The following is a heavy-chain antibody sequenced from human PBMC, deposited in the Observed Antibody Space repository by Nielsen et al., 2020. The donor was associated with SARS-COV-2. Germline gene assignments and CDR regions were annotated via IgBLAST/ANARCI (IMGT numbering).Heavy chain of an antibody. D-gene: IGHD3-9*01. J-gene: IGHJ4*02. CDR2: MNPNSGNT. Sequence: ASVKVSCKASGYTFTSYDINWVRQATGQGLEWMRWMNPNSGNTGYAQKFQGRVTMTRNTSISTAYMELSSLRSEDTAVYYCARRGDYDILTGYHFDYWGQGTLVTVSS. CDR3: ARRGDYDILTGYHFDY. CDR1: GYTFTSYD. V-gene: IGHV1-8*01.